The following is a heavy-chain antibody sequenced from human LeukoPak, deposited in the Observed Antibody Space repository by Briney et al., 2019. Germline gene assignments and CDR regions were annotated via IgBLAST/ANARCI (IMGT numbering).Heavy chain of an antibody. V-gene: IGHV4-59*12. CDR3: ARDRDEGFDL. J-gene: IGHJ2*01. CDR2: IYHSGST. CDR1: GGSISSYY. Sequence: SETLSLTCTVSGGSISSYYWSWIRQPPGKGLEWIGYIYHSGSTNYNPSLKSRVTISLDTSKNQFSLKLSSVTAADTAVYYCARDRDEGFDLWGRGTLVTVSS.